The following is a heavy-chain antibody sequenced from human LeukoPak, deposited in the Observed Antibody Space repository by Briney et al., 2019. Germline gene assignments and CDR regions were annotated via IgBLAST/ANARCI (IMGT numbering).Heavy chain of an antibody. CDR1: GGSISRGGYS. D-gene: IGHD2-15*01. CDR2: FYYSGST. J-gene: IGHJ5*02. Sequence: PSQTLSLTCAVSGGSISRGGYSWSWIRQPPGKRLEWIGYFYYSGSTYYNPSLKSRVTISVDTSKNQFSLKLSSVTAADTAVYYCARHGSVVVAASWFDPWGQGTLVTVSS. V-gene: IGHV4-30-2*03. CDR3: ARHGSVVVAASWFDP.